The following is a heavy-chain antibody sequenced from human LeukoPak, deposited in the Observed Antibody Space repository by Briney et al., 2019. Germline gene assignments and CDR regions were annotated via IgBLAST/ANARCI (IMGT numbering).Heavy chain of an antibody. D-gene: IGHD3-9*01. V-gene: IGHV1-2*02. CDR3: ARVSATMSDYYDILTGHNWFDP. CDR2: INPYSGGT. Sequence: GASVKLSCNASGYTFTGYYMHWVRQAPGQGLEWMGWINPYSGGTNYAQKFQGRVTMTRATSISTAYMELSRLRPDDTAVYYCARVSATMSDYYDILTGHNWFDPWGQGTLVTVSS. CDR1: GYTFTGYY. J-gene: IGHJ5*02.